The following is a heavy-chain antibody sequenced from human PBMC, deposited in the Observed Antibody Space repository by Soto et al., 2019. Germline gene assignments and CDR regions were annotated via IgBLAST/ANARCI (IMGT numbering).Heavy chain of an antibody. V-gene: IGHV3-7*01. CDR3: AKDQDHDAFDI. CDR1: GFTFSSYW. Sequence: GGSLRLSCAASGFTFSSYWMSWVRQAPGKGLEWVANIKQDGSEKYYVDYVKGRFTISRDNAKNSLYLQMNSLRAEDTAVYYCAKDQDHDAFDIWGQGTMVTVSS. CDR2: IKQDGSEK. J-gene: IGHJ3*02.